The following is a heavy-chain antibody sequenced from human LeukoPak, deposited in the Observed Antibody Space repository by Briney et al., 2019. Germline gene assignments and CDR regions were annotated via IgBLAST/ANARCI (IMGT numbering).Heavy chain of an antibody. D-gene: IGHD3-10*01. CDR2: INPNSGGT. CDR1: GGTFSSYA. CDR3: ARRGVTGFDP. J-gene: IGHJ5*02. Sequence: ASVKVSCKASGGTFSSYAISWVRQAPGQGLEWMGWINPNSGGTNYAQKFQGRVTMTRDTSISTAYMELSRLRSDDTAVYYCARRGVTGFDPWGQGTLVTVSS. V-gene: IGHV1-2*02.